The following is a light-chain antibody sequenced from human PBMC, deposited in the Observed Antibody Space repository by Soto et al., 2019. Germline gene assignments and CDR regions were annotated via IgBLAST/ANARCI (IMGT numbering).Light chain of an antibody. J-gene: IGLJ1*01. CDR1: SSDVGAYNY. V-gene: IGLV2-8*01. CDR2: EVA. Sequence: QAVLTQPPSASGSPGQSVTISCTGTSSDVGAYNYVSWYRQHPGKAPKLVIYEVAKRPSGVPDRFSGSKSGNTASLTVCGLQAEDEADYFCSSDADSNNYVFGTGTKGTVL. CDR3: SSDADSNNYV.